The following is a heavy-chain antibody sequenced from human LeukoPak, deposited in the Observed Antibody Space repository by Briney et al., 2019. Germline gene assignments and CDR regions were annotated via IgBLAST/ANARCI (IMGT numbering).Heavy chain of an antibody. Sequence: GGSLRLSCAASGFTFSSYAMSWVRQAPGKGLEWVSAISGSGGSTYYADSVKGRFTISRDNSKNTLYLQMNSLRAEDTAVYYCASASSGGSGVDYWGQGTLVTVSS. J-gene: IGHJ4*02. D-gene: IGHD2-15*01. CDR1: GFTFSSYA. V-gene: IGHV3-23*01. CDR3: ASASSGGSGVDY. CDR2: ISGSGGST.